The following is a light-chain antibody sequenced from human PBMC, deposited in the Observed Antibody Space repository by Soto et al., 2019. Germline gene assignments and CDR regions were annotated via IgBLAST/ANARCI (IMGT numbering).Light chain of an antibody. CDR3: LQGHNWPLT. J-gene: IGKJ2*01. V-gene: IGKV3-15*01. CDR1: QSSSTE. Sequence: EIVMTQSPATLSVSPGERATLSCRASQSSSTELAWYQQKPGQPPRLLIYSASTRATGVPARFTGSGSGSEFTLTISGLQSEDFAVYYCLQGHNWPLTFGQGTRLEI. CDR2: SAS.